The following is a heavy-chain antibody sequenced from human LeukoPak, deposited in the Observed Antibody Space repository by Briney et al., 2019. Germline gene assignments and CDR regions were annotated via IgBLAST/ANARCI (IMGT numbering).Heavy chain of an antibody. CDR2: ISGSGGST. V-gene: IGHV3-23*01. Sequence: GGSLRLSCAASGFTFSSYAMSWVRQAPGKGLEWVSAISGSGGSTYYADSVKGRFTISRDNAKNSLYLQMNSLRAEDTAVYYCARDGDFWSGYRSIDYWGQGTLVTVSS. CDR3: ARDGDFWSGYRSIDY. J-gene: IGHJ4*02. D-gene: IGHD3-3*01. CDR1: GFTFSSYA.